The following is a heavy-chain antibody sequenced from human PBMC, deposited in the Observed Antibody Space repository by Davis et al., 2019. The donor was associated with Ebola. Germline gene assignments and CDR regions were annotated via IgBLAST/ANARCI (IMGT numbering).Heavy chain of an antibody. V-gene: IGHV1-18*01. CDR2: ISAYNGNT. CDR1: GYTFTSYG. CDR3: AKGGLRVVPAAL. D-gene: IGHD2-2*01. Sequence: AASVKVSCKASGYTFTSYGISWVRQAPGQGLEWMGWISAYNGNTNYAQKLQGRVTMTTDTSTSTAYMELRSLRAEDTAVYYCAKGGLRVVPAALWGQGTLVTVSS. J-gene: IGHJ4*02.